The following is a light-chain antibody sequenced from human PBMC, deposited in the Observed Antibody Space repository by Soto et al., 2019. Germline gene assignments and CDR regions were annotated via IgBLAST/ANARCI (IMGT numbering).Light chain of an antibody. CDR2: GAS. V-gene: IGKV3D-15*01. CDR1: HDLSSN. J-gene: IGKJ1*01. Sequence: VMTHSPGTLSVSLGEVATLSCSTRHDLSSNLAWYQQKPGQAPRLLIYGASTRATGIPARFSGSGSGTDFTLTISSLQSEDFAVYFCQQYNSWPQTFGQGTKVDIK. CDR3: QQYNSWPQT.